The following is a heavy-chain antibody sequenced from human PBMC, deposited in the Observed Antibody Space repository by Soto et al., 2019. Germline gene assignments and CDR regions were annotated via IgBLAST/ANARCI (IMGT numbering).Heavy chain of an antibody. CDR3: ARGEDCSGDSCYSGYYYYMDV. CDR1: GFTFSSYW. D-gene: IGHD2-15*01. J-gene: IGHJ6*03. V-gene: IGHV3-74*01. CDR2: INSDGSST. Sequence: GGSLRLSCAASGFTFSSYWMHWVRQAPGKGLVWVSRINSDGSSTSYADSVKGRFTISRDNAKNTLYLQMNSLRAEDTAVYYCARGEDCSGDSCYSGYYYYMDVWGKGTTVTVSS.